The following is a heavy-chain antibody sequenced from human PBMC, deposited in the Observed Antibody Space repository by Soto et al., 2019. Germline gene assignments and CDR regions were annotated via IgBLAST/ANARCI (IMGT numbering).Heavy chain of an antibody. CDR1: AFSLSTGGVG. D-gene: IGHD2-2*01. Sequence: SGPTLVNPTQTLTLTCTFSAFSLSTGGVGVGWIRQPPGKALEWLALIYWDDDKRYSPSLRSRLTITKDTSKNQVVLTMTNVDPVDTATYYCGRIVGYCVSTSCYDDFDYWGQGTLVTVSS. J-gene: IGHJ4*02. CDR2: IYWDDDK. CDR3: GRIVGYCVSTSCYDDFDY. V-gene: IGHV2-5*02.